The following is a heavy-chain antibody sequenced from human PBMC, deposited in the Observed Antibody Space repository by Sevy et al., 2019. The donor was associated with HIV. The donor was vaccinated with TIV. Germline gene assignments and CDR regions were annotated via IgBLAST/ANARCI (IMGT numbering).Heavy chain of an antibody. CDR1: GFTFSEAW. V-gene: IGHV3-15*01. Sequence: GGSLRLSCAASGFTFSEAWMSWVRQAPGKGLEWVGRIKSKTDAATRDFAAPVRGRFSTSRDDSANTVYLVMNNLKPEDTGDYYCAAGTGTGDFDYWGQGTLVTVSS. CDR3: AAGTGTGDFDY. D-gene: IGHD1-1*01. CDR2: IKSKTDAATR. J-gene: IGHJ4*02.